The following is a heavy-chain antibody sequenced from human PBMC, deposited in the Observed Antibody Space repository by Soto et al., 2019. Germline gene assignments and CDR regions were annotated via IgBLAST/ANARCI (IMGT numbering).Heavy chain of an antibody. CDR1: GYTFSGYY. CDR3: ARGRSVAGKKFDY. J-gene: IGHJ4*02. V-gene: IGHV1-2*02. D-gene: IGHD6-19*01. CDR2: INPNNGDT. Sequence: ASVKVSCKASGYTFSGYYIHWVRQAPGQGPEWVGWINPNNGDTNYAQKYQGRVTMTRDTSITTVYMELNSLRSDDTAVYYCARGRSVAGKKFDYWGQGTLVTVSS.